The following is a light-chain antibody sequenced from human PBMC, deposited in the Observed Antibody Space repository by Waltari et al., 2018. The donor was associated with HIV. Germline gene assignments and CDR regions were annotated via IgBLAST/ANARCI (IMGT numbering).Light chain of an antibody. J-gene: IGKJ2*01. V-gene: IGKV1-6*01. CDR2: GAS. Sequence: AIQMSQSPSSLSASVGDRVTITCRASQEIGNDLAWYQQKLGEAPKLLIYGASNLHSGVSSRLSGSGSGRDFTLTISGLQPEDFAIYYCLQDYTYPRTFGQGTNLDI. CDR1: QEIGND. CDR3: LQDYTYPRT.